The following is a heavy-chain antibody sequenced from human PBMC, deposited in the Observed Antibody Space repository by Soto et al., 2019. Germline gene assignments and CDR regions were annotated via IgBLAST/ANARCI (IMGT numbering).Heavy chain of an antibody. V-gene: IGHV3-21*01. J-gene: IGHJ4*02. CDR2: ISASSSYI. Sequence: EVQLVESGGGLVKPGGSLRLSCEASGFTFSSYSMNWVRQAPGKGLEWVSSISASSSYIYYPDSVKGRFTVSRDNAKNSLYRQMNSLRVEDTAVYYCARGPGRGYATKGAYCFDYWGQGTLVTVSS. CDR1: GFTFSSYS. CDR3: ARGPGRGYATKGAYCFDY. D-gene: IGHD2-2*01.